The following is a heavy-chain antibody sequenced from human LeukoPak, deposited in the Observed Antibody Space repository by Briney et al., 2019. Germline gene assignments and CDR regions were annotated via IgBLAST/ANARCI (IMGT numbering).Heavy chain of an antibody. V-gene: IGHV4-61*02. D-gene: IGHD5-18*01. J-gene: IGHJ4*02. CDR2: IETSGTT. CDR3: ARHRGYSYGPPRDLDY. CDR1: GGSISSGRYY. Sequence: SETLSLTCTVSGGSISSGRYYWSWIRQPAGKGLEWVGRIETSGTTKYNPSLNSRATISVDTSKNQFSLKLSSVTAADTAVYYCARHRGYSYGPPRDLDYWGQGTLVTVSS.